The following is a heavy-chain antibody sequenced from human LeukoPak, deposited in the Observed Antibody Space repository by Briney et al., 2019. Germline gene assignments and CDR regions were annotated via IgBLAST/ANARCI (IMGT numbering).Heavy chain of an antibody. Sequence: ASVKVSCKASGYTFTGYYMHWVRQAPGQGLEWMGWINPNSGGTNYAQKFQGRVTMTRDTSISTAYMELSRLRSDDTAVYYCARDSDSSSWYSFVYWGQGTLVTVSS. CDR2: INPNSGGT. D-gene: IGHD6-13*01. CDR1: GYTFTGYY. V-gene: IGHV1-2*02. CDR3: ARDSDSSSWYSFVY. J-gene: IGHJ4*02.